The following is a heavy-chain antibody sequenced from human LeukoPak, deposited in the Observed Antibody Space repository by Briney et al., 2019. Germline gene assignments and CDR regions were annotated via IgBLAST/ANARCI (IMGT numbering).Heavy chain of an antibody. D-gene: IGHD1-26*01. Sequence: GGSLRLSCAASGFTFSNHAVSWVRQAPGKGLEWVSARGGDGTPYYTDSLKGRFTISGDNSKNTVYLQLSSLRLEDTAVYYCASRTWVGAGYYAFDIWGQGTMVTVSS. V-gene: IGHV3-23*01. CDR1: GFTFSNHA. CDR3: ASRTWVGAGYYAFDI. J-gene: IGHJ3*02. CDR2: RGGDGTP.